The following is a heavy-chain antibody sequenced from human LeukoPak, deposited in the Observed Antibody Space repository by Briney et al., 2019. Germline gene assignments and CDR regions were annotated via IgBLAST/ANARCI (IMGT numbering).Heavy chain of an antibody. J-gene: IGHJ4*02. V-gene: IGHV1-2*02. CDR2: INPNSGGT. CDR1: GYTFTGYY. Sequence: ASVKVSCKASGYTFTGYYMHWVRQAPGQGLEWMGWINPNSGGTNYAQKFQGRVTMTRDTSISTAYMELSRLRSDDTAVYYCAREYYYDSSVHFDYWGQGTLVTVSS. CDR3: AREYYYDSSVHFDY. D-gene: IGHD3-22*01.